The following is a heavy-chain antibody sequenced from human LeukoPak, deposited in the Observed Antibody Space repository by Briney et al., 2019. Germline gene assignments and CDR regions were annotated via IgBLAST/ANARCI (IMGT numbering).Heavy chain of an antibody. V-gene: IGHV1-69*01. CDR1: GGTFSSYA. J-gene: IGHJ5*02. CDR3: ARTWGVLDWFDP. Sequence: SVKVSCKXSGGTFSSYAISWVRQAPRQGLEWMGGIIPIFGTANYAQKFQGRVTITADESTSTAYMELSSLRSEDTAVYYCARTWGVLDWFDPWGQGTLVTVSS. CDR2: IIPIFGTA. D-gene: IGHD2-8*01.